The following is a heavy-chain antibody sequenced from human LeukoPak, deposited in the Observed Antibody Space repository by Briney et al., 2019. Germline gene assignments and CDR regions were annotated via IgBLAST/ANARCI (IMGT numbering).Heavy chain of an antibody. CDR2: ISSSSSYI. V-gene: IGHV3-21*04. J-gene: IGHJ5*02. CDR1: GFTFSSYA. Sequence: GGSLRLSCAASGFTFSSYAMSWVRQAPGKGLEWVSSISSSSSYIYYADSVKGRFTISRDNAKNSLDLQMNSLKTEDTAVYYCTRPSDYSSVNWFDPWGQGTLVTVSS. CDR3: TRPSDYSSVNWFDP. D-gene: IGHD4-11*01.